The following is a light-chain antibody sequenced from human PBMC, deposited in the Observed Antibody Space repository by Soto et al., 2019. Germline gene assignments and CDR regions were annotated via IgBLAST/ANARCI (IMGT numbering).Light chain of an antibody. V-gene: IGKV1-39*01. CDR1: QSISSY. J-gene: IGKJ3*01. Sequence: DLQMTQSPSSLSASVGDRVTISCRASQSISSYLNWYQHKPGKAPKLLIYAASSLQSGVASRFSGSGSGTDFTLTINSLQPEDFATYFCQQNYRTPFTFGPGTKVDIK. CDR2: AAS. CDR3: QQNYRTPFT.